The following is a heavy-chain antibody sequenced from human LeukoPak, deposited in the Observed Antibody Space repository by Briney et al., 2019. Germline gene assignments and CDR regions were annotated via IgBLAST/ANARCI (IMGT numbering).Heavy chain of an antibody. CDR3: ASRYCSGENCYAGPLDF. J-gene: IGHJ4*02. D-gene: IGHD2-8*02. Sequence: GGSMRLSCVASAFSDKSNYMSWVRQAPGKGLEWVSVSYSGGSTYYEDSVKGRFTVSSDVSKNTLYLQMNNLRGEDTAVYYCASRYCSGENCYAGPLDFWGQGIQVTVSS. V-gene: IGHV3-53*01. CDR2: SYSGGST. CDR1: AFSDKSNY.